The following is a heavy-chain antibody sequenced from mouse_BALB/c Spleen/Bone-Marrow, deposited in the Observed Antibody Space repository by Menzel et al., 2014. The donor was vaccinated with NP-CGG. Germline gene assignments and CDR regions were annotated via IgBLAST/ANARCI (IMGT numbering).Heavy chain of an antibody. J-gene: IGHJ4*01. CDR1: GYTFTSYW. D-gene: IGHD2-1*01. CDR2: IAPGSGST. V-gene: IGHV1S41*01. Sequence: DLVKPGASVKLSCKASGYTFTSYWINWIKQRPGQGLEWIGRIAPGSGSTYYNEMFKGKATLTVDTPSSTAYIQLSSLSSEDSAVYFWARFPIYYGNYGAMDYWGQGTSVTVSS. CDR3: ARFPIYYGNYGAMDY.